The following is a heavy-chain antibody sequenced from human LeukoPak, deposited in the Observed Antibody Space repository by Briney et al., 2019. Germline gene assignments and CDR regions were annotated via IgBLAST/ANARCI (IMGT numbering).Heavy chain of an antibody. V-gene: IGHV1-46*01. J-gene: IGHJ6*03. Sequence: GASVKVSCKASGYTFTSYYMHWVRQAPGQGLEWMGIINPSGGSTSYAQKFQGRVTMTRDMSTSTVHMGLSSLRSEDTAVYYCARALGCSSASCYKYPGYYYYYMDVWGKGTTVTVSS. CDR2: INPSGGST. CDR1: GYTFTSYY. D-gene: IGHD2-2*02. CDR3: ARALGCSSASCYKYPGYYYYYMDV.